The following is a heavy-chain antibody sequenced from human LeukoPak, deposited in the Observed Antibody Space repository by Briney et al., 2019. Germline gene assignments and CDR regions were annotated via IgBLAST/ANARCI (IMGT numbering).Heavy chain of an antibody. CDR3: ASLIAAAGNGWFDP. CDR2: IYYSGST. CDR1: GGSISSYY. Sequence: PSETLSLTCTVSGGSISSYYWSWIRQPPGKGLEWIGYIYYSGSTNYNPSLKSQVTISVDTSKNQFSLKLSSVTAADTAVYYCASLIAAAGNGWFDPWGQGTLVTVSS. J-gene: IGHJ5*02. V-gene: IGHV4-59*01. D-gene: IGHD6-13*01.